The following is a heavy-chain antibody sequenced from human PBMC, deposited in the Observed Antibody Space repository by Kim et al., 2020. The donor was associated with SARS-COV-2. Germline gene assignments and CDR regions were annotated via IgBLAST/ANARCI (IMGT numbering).Heavy chain of an antibody. V-gene: IGHV3-7*01. J-gene: IGHJ4*02. CDR3: VRDRRSAAGYLMGY. CDR1: GFTFRTHW. CDR2: IKEDGSEK. Sequence: GGSLRLSCAASGFTFRTHWMSWVRQAPGKGPEWVANIKEDGSEKYYVDSVKGRFTISRDNAKNSLYLQMNSPRAEDTAVYYCVRDRRSAAGYLMGYWGQGTLVAVSS. D-gene: IGHD6-13*01.